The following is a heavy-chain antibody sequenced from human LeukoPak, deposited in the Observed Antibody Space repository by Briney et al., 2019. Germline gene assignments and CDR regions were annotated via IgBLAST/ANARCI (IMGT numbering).Heavy chain of an antibody. CDR2: IYYSGST. Sequence: PSETLSLTCTVSGGSISSSSYYWGWIRQPPGKGLAWIGSIYYSGSTYYNPSLKSRVTISVDTSKNQFSLKLSSVTAADTAVYYCARLNSYGPPLFDYWGQGTLVTVSS. D-gene: IGHD5-18*01. J-gene: IGHJ4*02. CDR1: GGSISSSSYY. CDR3: ARLNSYGPPLFDY. V-gene: IGHV4-39*01.